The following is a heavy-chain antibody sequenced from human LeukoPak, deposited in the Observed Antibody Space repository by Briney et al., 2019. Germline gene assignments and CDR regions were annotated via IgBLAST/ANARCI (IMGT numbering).Heavy chain of an antibody. Sequence: SQTLSLTCAISGDSVSSNSAVWNWIRQSPSRGLEWLGRTYYRSKWYNDYAVSVKSRITINPDTSKNQFSLKLSSVTAADTAVYYCAREGTSCSGGSCYPDRNWFDPWGQGTLVTVSS. CDR1: GDSVSSNSAV. CDR3: AREGTSCSGGSCYPDRNWFDP. D-gene: IGHD2-15*01. J-gene: IGHJ5*02. V-gene: IGHV6-1*01. CDR2: TYYRSKWYN.